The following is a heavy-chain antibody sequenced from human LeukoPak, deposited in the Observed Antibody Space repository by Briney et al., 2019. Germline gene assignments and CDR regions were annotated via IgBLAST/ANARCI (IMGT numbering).Heavy chain of an antibody. CDR3: AREGYGGWFDP. CDR1: GFTFSSYS. CDR2: ISSSSSYI. Sequence: GGSLRLSCAASGFTFSSYSMNWVRQAPGKGLEWVSSISSSSSYIYYADSVKGRFTISRDNAKNSLYLQMNSPRAEDTAVYYCAREGYGGWFDPWGQGTLVTVSS. D-gene: IGHD5-18*01. J-gene: IGHJ5*02. V-gene: IGHV3-21*01.